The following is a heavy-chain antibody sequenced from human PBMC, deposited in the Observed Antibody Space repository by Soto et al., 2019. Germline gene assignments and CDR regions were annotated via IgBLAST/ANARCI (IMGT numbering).Heavy chain of an antibody. J-gene: IGHJ4*02. D-gene: IGHD1-26*01. V-gene: IGHV4-30-2*01. Sequence: SETLSLTCTVSGASISYGNYAWSWIRQTPGKGLEWIGHINHLETTFYNPSFESRLTLSIDRAKNQFSLNLNSMSAADRAVYFCARGGGSDSFDYWGQGILVTVSS. CDR1: GASISYGNYA. CDR2: INHLETT. CDR3: ARGGGSDSFDY.